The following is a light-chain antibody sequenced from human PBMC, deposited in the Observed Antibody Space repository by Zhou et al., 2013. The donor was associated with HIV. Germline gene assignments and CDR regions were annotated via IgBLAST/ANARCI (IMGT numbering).Light chain of an antibody. Sequence: DIQLTQSPSFLSASVGDRVTLTCRASQDISTYLAWFQQKPGRAPKLLIYAASTLQSGVPSRFSGSGSGTEFTLTISSLQLEDFATYFCLQHNSLPLTFGQGTKVEIK. J-gene: IGKJ1*01. CDR2: AAS. CDR1: QDISTY. V-gene: IGKV1-9*01. CDR3: LQHNSLPLT.